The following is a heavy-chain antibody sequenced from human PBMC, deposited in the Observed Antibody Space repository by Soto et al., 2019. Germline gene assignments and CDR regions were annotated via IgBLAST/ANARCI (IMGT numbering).Heavy chain of an antibody. D-gene: IGHD3-22*01. V-gene: IGHV3-53*01. J-gene: IGHJ3*02. CDR1: GFTVSSNY. CDR2: IYSGGST. CDR3: ASRYYDSSAGAFDI. Sequence: PGGSLRLSCAASGFTVSSNYMSWVRQAPGKGLEWVSVIYSGGSTYYADSVKGRFTISRDNSKNTLYLQMNSLRAEDTAVYYFASRYYDSSAGAFDIWGQGTMVTVSS.